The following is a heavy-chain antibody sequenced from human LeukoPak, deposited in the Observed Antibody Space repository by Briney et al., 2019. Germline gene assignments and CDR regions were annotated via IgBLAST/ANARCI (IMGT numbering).Heavy chain of an antibody. CDR2: IIPTFGAA. CDR3: AASSGGCNYYMDV. D-gene: IGHD6-19*01. J-gene: IGHJ6*03. CDR1: LDTPSPSA. Sequence: GAPLKVSCKASLDTPSPSAICCVRQTPGHRLECVGRIIPTFGAANYAQKVKGRVTITADKSTSTAYMELSSLRSEDTAVYYCAASSGGCNYYMDVWGKGTTVTVSS. V-gene: IGHV1-69*06.